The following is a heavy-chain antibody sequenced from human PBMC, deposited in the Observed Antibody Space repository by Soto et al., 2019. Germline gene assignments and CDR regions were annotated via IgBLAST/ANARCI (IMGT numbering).Heavy chain of an antibody. CDR3: TKDRSPGCGGDCHVDY. CDR2: ISHDGRED. V-gene: IGHV3-30*18. D-gene: IGHD2-21*02. Sequence: QVQLVESGGGVVQPGRSLRLSCAASGFTFSNHGMHWVRQAPGKGLEWVSVISHDGREDYYAESVRGRFTISRDNSKNTLYLQMNSLRPEDTAVYYCTKDRSPGCGGDCHVDYWGQGSLVSVSS. J-gene: IGHJ4*02. CDR1: GFTFSNHG.